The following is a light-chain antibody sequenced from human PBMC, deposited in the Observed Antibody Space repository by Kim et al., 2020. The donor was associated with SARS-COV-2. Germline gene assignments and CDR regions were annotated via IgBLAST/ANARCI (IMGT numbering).Light chain of an antibody. V-gene: IGKV1-33*01. CDR2: VAS. CDR3: QQYDNLPPYT. J-gene: IGKJ2*01. Sequence: DIQMTQSPSSLSASVGDRVTITCQASQDISNYLKWYQQKPGKAPKLLIYVASNLETGVPSRFSGSGSGTDFTFTISSLQPEDIATYYCQQYDNLPPYTFGQGTKLEI. CDR1: QDISNY.